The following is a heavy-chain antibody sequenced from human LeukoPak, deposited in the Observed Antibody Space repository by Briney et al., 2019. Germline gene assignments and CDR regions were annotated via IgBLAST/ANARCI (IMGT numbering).Heavy chain of an antibody. CDR1: GYTFTGYY. CDR2: INPSSGGT. J-gene: IGHJ4*02. Sequence: ASVKVSCKASGYTFTGYYMHWVRQAPGQGLEWMGWINPSSGGTNYAQKFQGRVTMTRDTSISTAYMELSRLRSDDTAVYYCARVSGGYSGYEGWGQGTLVTVSS. V-gene: IGHV1-2*02. CDR3: ARVSGGYSGYEG. D-gene: IGHD5-12*01.